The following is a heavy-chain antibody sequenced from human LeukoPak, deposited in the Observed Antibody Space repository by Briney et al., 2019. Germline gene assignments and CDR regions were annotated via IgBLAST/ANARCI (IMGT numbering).Heavy chain of an antibody. CDR1: GGSISSYY. J-gene: IGHJ5*02. CDR3: ARGGCSSTSRATDWFDP. V-gene: IGHV4-59*01. Sequence: PSETLSLTCTVSGGSISSYYWSWIRQPPGKGLEWIGYIYYSGSTNYNPSLKSRVTISVDTSKNQFSLKLSSVTAADTAVYYCARGGCSSTSRATDWFDPWGQGTLVTVSS. CDR2: IYYSGST. D-gene: IGHD2-2*01.